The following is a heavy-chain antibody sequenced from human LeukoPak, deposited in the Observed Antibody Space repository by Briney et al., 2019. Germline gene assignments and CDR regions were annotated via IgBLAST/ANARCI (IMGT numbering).Heavy chain of an antibody. CDR3: YYYDSSGYYPQTKIDY. CDR1: GFSFSAYS. Sequence: GGSLRLSCAASGFSFSAYSMNWVRQAPGKGLEWVSGISGSGGSTYYADSVEGRFTISRDNSKNTVYLQMNSLRAEDTAVYYCYYYDSSGYYPQTKIDYWGQGTLVTVSS. J-gene: IGHJ4*02. V-gene: IGHV3-23*01. CDR2: ISGSGGST. D-gene: IGHD3-22*01.